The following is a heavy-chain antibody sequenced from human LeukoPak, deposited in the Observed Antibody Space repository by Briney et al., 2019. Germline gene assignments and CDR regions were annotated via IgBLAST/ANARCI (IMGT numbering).Heavy chain of an antibody. Sequence: ASVKVSCKASGYTFTGYYMHWVRQAPGQGLEWMGWINPNSGGTNYAQKFQGRVSMTRDTSSTAYMELSGLRSDDTAVYYCAREFGTPVSGPFDYWGQGTLVTVSP. CDR2: INPNSGGT. J-gene: IGHJ4*02. CDR1: GYTFTGYY. D-gene: IGHD6-19*01. CDR3: AREFGTPVSGPFDY. V-gene: IGHV1-2*02.